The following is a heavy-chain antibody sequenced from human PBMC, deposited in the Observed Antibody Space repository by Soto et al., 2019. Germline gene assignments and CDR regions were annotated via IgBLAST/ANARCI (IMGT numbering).Heavy chain of an antibody. V-gene: IGHV3-23*01. Sequence: EVQLLESGGGLVQPGGSLRLSCAASGFTFSSYAMSWVRQAPGKGLEWVSAISGSGGSTYYADSVKGRFTISRDNSKNTLYQQMNSLRAKDTAVYYCAKDRDVSYYGSGRPFDIWGQGTMVTVSS. CDR2: ISGSGGST. J-gene: IGHJ3*02. CDR1: GFTFSSYA. CDR3: AKDRDVSYYGSGRPFDI. D-gene: IGHD3-10*01.